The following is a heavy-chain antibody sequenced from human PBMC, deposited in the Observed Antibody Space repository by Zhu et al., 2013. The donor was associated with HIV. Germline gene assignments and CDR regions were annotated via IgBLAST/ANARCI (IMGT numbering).Heavy chain of an antibody. Sequence: QVQLQQWGAGLLKPSETLSLTCAVYGGSFSGYYWSWIRQPPGKGLEWIGYIYYSGSTNYNPSLKSRVTISVDTSKNQFSLKLSSVTAADTAVYYCARGKETGIYSYYYMDVWGKGTTVTVSS. J-gene: IGHJ6*03. CDR2: IYYSGST. CDR3: ARGKETGIYSYYYMDV. V-gene: IGHV4-34*11. CDR1: GGSFSGYY.